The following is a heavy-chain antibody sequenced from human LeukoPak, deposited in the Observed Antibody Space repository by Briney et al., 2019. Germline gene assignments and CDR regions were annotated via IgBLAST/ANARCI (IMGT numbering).Heavy chain of an antibody. D-gene: IGHD3-10*01. CDR2: INDDESEK. V-gene: IGHV3-7*01. CDR1: GFTFDYW. CDR3: ARVSTRSGTTYYFDY. Sequence: RPGGSLRLSCVGYGFTFDYWMSWVRQAPGKGLEWVANINDDESEKYYVDSVKGRFTVSRDNARSSLFLQMNNLNAEDTAIYFCARVSTRSGTTYYFDYWGQGTLVTVSS. J-gene: IGHJ4*02.